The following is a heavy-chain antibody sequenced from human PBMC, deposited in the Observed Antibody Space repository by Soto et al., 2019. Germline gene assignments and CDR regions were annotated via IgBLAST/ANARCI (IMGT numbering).Heavy chain of an antibody. D-gene: IGHD6-13*01. CDR3: ARDQRSWYNWFDP. J-gene: IGHJ5*02. Sequence: QVQLQESGPGLVKPSQTLSLTCTVSGGSISSGGYYWSWIRQHPGKGLEWIGYIYYSGSTYYNPSLKIRVTISVDTSKNQFSLKLSSVTAADTAVYYCARDQRSWYNWFDPWGQGTLVTVSS. CDR1: GGSISSGGYY. CDR2: IYYSGST. V-gene: IGHV4-31*03.